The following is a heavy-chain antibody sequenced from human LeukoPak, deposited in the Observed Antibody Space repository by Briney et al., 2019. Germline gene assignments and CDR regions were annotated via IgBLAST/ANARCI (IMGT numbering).Heavy chain of an antibody. D-gene: IGHD6-19*01. CDR1: GYTFTSYA. Sequence: AASVKVSCKASGYTFTSYAMHWARQAPGQRLEWMGWINAGNGNTKYSQKLQGRVTIARDTSASTIYMELSSLRFEDTAVYFCTIGLAGDWDAFDIWGLGTMVTVSS. CDR2: INAGNGNT. V-gene: IGHV1-3*01. J-gene: IGHJ3*02. CDR3: TIGLAGDWDAFDI.